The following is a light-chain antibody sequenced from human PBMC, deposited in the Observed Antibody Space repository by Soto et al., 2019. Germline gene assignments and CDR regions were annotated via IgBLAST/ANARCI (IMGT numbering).Light chain of an antibody. V-gene: IGKV1-39*01. CDR1: QGINSY. CDR3: QQSYSIPPLT. Sequence: DIQMTQSPASLSASVGDRVTITCRASQGINSYLNWYQQKPGKAPKLLIYAASSLGSGVPSRFSGSGSGTDYTLTISSLQPEDFATYYCQQSYSIPPLTFGGGTKVEIK. CDR2: AAS. J-gene: IGKJ4*01.